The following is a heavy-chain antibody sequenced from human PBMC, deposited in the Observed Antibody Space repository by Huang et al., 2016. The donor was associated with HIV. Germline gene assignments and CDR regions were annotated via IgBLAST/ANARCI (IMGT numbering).Heavy chain of an antibody. CDR3: ARDFSVTPNYGMDV. D-gene: IGHD2-21*02. Sequence: EEQLVESGGNLVKPGGSLRLSCAASGFTFSKYTMNWGRQAPGKGLDWVAPISTGSSYIYCTDSVKGRFTISRDNAKNSLSLQMNSLRVEDTAVYYCARDFSVTPNYGMDVWGQGTTVTVSS. V-gene: IGHV3-21*01. CDR1: GFTFSKYT. J-gene: IGHJ6*02. CDR2: ISTGSSYI.